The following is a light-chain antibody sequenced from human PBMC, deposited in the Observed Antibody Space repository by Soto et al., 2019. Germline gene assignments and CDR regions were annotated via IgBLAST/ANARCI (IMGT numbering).Light chain of an antibody. Sequence: DIQMTQSPSTLSASVGDRVTITCRASQTISNWLAWYQQEPGKAPKLLIYDASSLQSGVPSRFSGSGFGTDFTLTISSLQPDDFAIFFCQQTYRTPPFTFGPGTRVDLK. CDR1: QTISNW. CDR2: DAS. V-gene: IGKV1-5*01. J-gene: IGKJ3*01. CDR3: QQTYRTPPFT.